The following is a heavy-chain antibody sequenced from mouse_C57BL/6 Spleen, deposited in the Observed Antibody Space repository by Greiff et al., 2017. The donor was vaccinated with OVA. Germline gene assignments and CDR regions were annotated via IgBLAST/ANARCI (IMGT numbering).Heavy chain of an antibody. J-gene: IGHJ2*01. Sequence: DVHLVESGPGLVKPSQSLSLTCSVTGYSITSGYYWNWIRQFPGNKLEWMGYISYDGSNNYNPSLKNRISITRDTSKNQFFLKLNSVTTEDTATYYCARDDYDDGYYFDYWGQGTTLTVSS. CDR3: ARDDYDDGYYFDY. CDR1: GYSITSGYY. V-gene: IGHV3-6*01. CDR2: ISYDGSN. D-gene: IGHD2-4*01.